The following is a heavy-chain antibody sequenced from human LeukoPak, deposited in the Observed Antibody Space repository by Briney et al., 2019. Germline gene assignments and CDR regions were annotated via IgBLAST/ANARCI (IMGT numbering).Heavy chain of an antibody. CDR1: GFTFSSYG. D-gene: IGHD2-21*01. V-gene: IGHV3-23*01. Sequence: GGSLRLSCAASGFTFSSYGMHWVRQAPGKGLEWVSAISGSGGSTYYADSVKGRFTISRDNSKNTLYLQMNSLRAEDAAVYYCARAPVTSCRGAYCYPFDYWGQGTLVTVSS. CDR3: ARAPVTSCRGAYCYPFDY. CDR2: ISGSGGST. J-gene: IGHJ4*02.